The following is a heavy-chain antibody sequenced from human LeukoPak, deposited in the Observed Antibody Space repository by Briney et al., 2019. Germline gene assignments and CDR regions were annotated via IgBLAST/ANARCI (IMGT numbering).Heavy chain of an antibody. CDR2: INPSGGST. V-gene: IGHV1-46*01. D-gene: IGHD3-22*01. J-gene: IGHJ4*02. CDR3: ATDAHPGFLNYYDSSGSEAHIPAY. Sequence: GASVKVSCKASGYTFTSYYMHWVRQAPGQGLEWMGIINPSGGSTSYAQKFQGRVTMTRDTSTSTVYMELSSLRSEDTAVYYCATDAHPGFLNYYDSSGSEAHIPAYWDQATPVTLPS. CDR1: GYTFTSYY.